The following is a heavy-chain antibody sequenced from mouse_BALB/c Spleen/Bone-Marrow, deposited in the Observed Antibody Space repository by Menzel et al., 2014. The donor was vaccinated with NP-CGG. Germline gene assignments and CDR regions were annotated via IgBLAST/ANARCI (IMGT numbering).Heavy chain of an antibody. V-gene: IGHV1S81*02. CDR3: ARRTTTVVATDY. J-gene: IGHJ2*01. D-gene: IGHD1-1*01. CDR2: INPSNGRT. Sequence: LQQSGAELVKPGASVKLSCKASGYTFTSYWMHWVKQRPGQGLEWIGEINPSNGRTNYNEKFKSKATLTVDKSSSTAYMQLSSLTFEDSAVYYCARRTTTVVATDYWGQGTTLTVSS. CDR1: GYTFTSYW.